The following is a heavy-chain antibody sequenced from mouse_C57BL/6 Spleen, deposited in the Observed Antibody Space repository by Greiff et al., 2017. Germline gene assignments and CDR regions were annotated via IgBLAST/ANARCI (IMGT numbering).Heavy chain of an antibody. CDR3: ARGGNHYYAMDY. V-gene: IGHV1-52*01. D-gene: IGHD2-1*01. Sequence: VQLQQPGAELVRPGSSVKLSCKASGYTFTSYWMHWVKQRPIQGLEWIGNIDPSDSETHYNQKFKDKATLTVDKSSSTAYMQLSSLTSEDSAVYYCARGGNHYYAMDYWGQGTSVTVSS. CDR1: GYTFTSYW. CDR2: IDPSDSET. J-gene: IGHJ4*01.